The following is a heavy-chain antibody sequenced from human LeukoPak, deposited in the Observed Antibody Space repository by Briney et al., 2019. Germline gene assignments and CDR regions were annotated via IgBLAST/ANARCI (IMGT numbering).Heavy chain of an antibody. Sequence: SETLSLTCTVSGAYFYNFYWSWIRQPAGKGPEWIGHIYTDGTTKYNPSLRSRVTMSADASKDQFSLKLTSVTAADTAVYYCAKAGGGTFNPWGPGTLVIVSS. D-gene: IGHD3-16*01. CDR3: AKAGGGTFNP. J-gene: IGHJ5*02. V-gene: IGHV4-4*07. CDR2: IYTDGTT. CDR1: GAYFYNFY.